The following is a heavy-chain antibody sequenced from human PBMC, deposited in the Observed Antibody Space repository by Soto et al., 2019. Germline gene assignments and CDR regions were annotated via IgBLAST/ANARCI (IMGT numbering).Heavy chain of an antibody. V-gene: IGHV3-7*03. CDR1: GFIFRDYW. CDR2: IKSDGSAA. J-gene: IGHJ4*02. D-gene: IGHD6-25*01. Sequence: EVQLVESGGGLVQPGGSLRLSCAASGFIFRDYWMTWVRQAPGKGLEWLANIKSDGSAAFYVDSVKGRFTISRDNSKSLSYLQIKSLRVEDPAIYYCTRGGVAWHEAAYWGQGTQVTVSS. CDR3: TRGGVAWHEAAY.